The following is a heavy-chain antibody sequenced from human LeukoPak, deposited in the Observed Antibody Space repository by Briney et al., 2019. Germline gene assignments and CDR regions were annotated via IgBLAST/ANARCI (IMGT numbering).Heavy chain of an antibody. CDR1: GYTFTGYD. J-gene: IGHJ6*02. Sequence: GASVKVSCKASGYTFTGYDINWVRQATGQGLEWMGWMNLNSGNTGYAQNFQGRVTMTRNTSISTAYMELSSLRSEDTAVYYCVRGDYNYYGMDVWGQGTTVTVSS. CDR3: VRGDYNYYGMDV. CDR2: MNLNSGNT. V-gene: IGHV1-8*01.